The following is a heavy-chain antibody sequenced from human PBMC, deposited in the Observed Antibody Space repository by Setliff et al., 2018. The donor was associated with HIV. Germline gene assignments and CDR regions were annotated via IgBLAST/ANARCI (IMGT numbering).Heavy chain of an antibody. Sequence: SETLSLTCAVYGGSFSDYYWTWIRQSPGKGLEWIGEINHRGSTNYNPSLKSRVTVSVDTSKNQFSLKLSSVTAADTAVYYCAREVTVDADMVTRWFDPWGQGTLVTVSS. D-gene: IGHD5-18*01. CDR2: INHRGST. CDR1: GGSFSDYY. J-gene: IGHJ5*02. V-gene: IGHV4-34*01. CDR3: AREVTVDADMVTRWFDP.